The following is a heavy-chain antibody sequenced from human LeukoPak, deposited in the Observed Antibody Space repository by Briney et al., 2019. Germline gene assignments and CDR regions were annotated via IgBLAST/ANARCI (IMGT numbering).Heavy chain of an antibody. CDR1: GGSFSGYY. V-gene: IGHV4-34*01. J-gene: IGHJ6*03. CDR3: ASVRRGFGESSKYYSYYYMHV. CDR2: INHSGST. D-gene: IGHD3-10*01. Sequence: SETLSLTCAVYGGSFSGYYWSWIRQPPGKGLEWIGEINHSGSTNYNPSLKSRVTISVDTSNNQFSLKLSAVTAADTAVYYCASVRRGFGESSKYYSYYYMHVWGNGTTVTIAS.